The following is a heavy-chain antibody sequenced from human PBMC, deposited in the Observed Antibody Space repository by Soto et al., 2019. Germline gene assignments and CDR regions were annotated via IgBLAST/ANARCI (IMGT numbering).Heavy chain of an antibody. D-gene: IGHD1-1*01. V-gene: IGHV1-69*01. CDR3: ATAAQTRYNWNDLGKWFDP. CDR2: IVTSFGIA. Sequence: QVQLVQSGAELKKPGSSVKVSCKASGGTFSSYAIAWVRQAPGEGLEWMGGIVTSFGIANYAQKFQGRVAITADEATNTAYIALSSLRSDDTAVYYCATAAQTRYNWNDLGKWFDPWGQGTLVIVSS. CDR1: GGTFSSYA. J-gene: IGHJ5*02.